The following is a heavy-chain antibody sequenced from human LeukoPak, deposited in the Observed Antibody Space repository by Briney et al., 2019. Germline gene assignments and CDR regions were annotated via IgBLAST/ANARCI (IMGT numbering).Heavy chain of an antibody. J-gene: IGHJ4*02. CDR2: IYYSGST. CDR1: GGSISSGGYY. V-gene: IGHV4-31*03. D-gene: IGHD3-22*01. CDR3: ARGETASGYYYVY. Sequence: SETLSLTCTVSGGSISSGGYYWSWLRQHPGKGLEWIGYIYYSGSTYYNPSLKSRVTISVDTSKNQFSLKLSSVTAADTAVYYCARGETASGYYYVYWGQGTLVTVSS.